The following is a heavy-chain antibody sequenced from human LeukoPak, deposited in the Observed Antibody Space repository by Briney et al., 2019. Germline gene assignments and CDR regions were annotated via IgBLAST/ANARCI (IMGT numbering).Heavy chain of an antibody. Sequence: SVKVSCKASGGTFSSYPISWVRQAPGQGLAWMGGIIPIFGTANYAQKFQGRVTITADKSTSTAYMELSSLRSEDTAVYYCARSALWFGELLSPYFDYWGQGTLVTVSS. V-gene: IGHV1-69*06. CDR3: ARSALWFGELLSPYFDY. J-gene: IGHJ4*02. D-gene: IGHD3-10*01. CDR1: GGTFSSYP. CDR2: IIPIFGTA.